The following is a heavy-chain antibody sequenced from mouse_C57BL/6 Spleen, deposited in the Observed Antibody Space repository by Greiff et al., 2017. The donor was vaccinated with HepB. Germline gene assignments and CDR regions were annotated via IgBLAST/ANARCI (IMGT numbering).Heavy chain of an antibody. J-gene: IGHJ3*01. CDR3: TAYYYGSSPFAY. V-gene: IGHV6-6*01. CDR1: GFTFSDAW. D-gene: IGHD1-1*01. Sequence: EVKVEESGGGLVQPGGSMKLSCAASGFTFSDAWMDWVRQSPEKGLEWVADIRNKANNHATYYAESVKGRFTISRDDSKSSVYLQMNSLRAEDTGIYYCTAYYYGSSPFAYWGQGTLVTVSA. CDR2: IRNKANNHAT.